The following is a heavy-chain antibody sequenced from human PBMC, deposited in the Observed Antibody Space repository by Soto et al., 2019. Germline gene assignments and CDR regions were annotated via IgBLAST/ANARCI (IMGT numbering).Heavy chain of an antibody. CDR3: ARDRRLGDPSSTLLDY. V-gene: IGHV1-2*04. CDR2: INPNSGGT. Sequence: ASVKLSCKASGYTFTVYYMHWVRQAPGQGLEWMGWINPNSGGTNYAQKFQGWVTITRDTSISTVYMELRSLTSDDSAVYSCARDRRLGDPSSTLLDYWGQGTLVTVSS. CDR1: GYTFTVYY. J-gene: IGHJ4*02. D-gene: IGHD3-16*01.